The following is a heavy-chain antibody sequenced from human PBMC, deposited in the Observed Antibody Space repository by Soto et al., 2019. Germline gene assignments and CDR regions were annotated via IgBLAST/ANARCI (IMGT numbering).Heavy chain of an antibody. CDR3: ARVADYGGNSGVDY. D-gene: IGHD4-17*01. V-gene: IGHV4-30-4*01. CDR2: IYYSGST. Sequence: SETLSLTCNVSGGSISSGDYYWICIRHPPWKGLEWIGYIYYSGSTYYNPSLKSRVTISVDTSKNQFSLKLSSVTAADTAVYYCARVADYGGNSGVDYWGQGTLVTVSS. J-gene: IGHJ4*02. CDR1: GGSISSGDYY.